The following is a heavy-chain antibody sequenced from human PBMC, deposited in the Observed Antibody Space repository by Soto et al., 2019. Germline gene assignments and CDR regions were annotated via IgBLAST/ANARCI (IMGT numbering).Heavy chain of an antibody. CDR1: GYTFATYG. Sequence: AAVKFSCKPSGYTFATYGIDWVRPAPGLGLECIGCLSSYNGDTKYVQNFQDRVTITTDTSTSTVYMELMILTSDETAFYYCLIHDDRPLLDHVGHGTLVTVS. D-gene: IGHD3-22*01. V-gene: IGHV1-18*01. J-gene: IGHJ4*01. CDR3: LIHDDRPLLDH. CDR2: LSSYNGDT.